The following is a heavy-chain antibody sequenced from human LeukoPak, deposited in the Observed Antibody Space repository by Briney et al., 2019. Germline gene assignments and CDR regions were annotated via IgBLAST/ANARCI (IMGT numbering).Heavy chain of an antibody. Sequence: GGSLGLSCAASGFTFSSYSMNWVRQAPGKGLEWVSYISSSSSTIYYADSVKGRFTISRDNAKNSLYLQMNSLRAEDTAVYYCARDSDNYGMDVWGQGTTVTVSS. CDR2: ISSSSSTI. J-gene: IGHJ6*02. D-gene: IGHD2-15*01. CDR1: GFTFSSYS. V-gene: IGHV3-48*01. CDR3: ARDSDNYGMDV.